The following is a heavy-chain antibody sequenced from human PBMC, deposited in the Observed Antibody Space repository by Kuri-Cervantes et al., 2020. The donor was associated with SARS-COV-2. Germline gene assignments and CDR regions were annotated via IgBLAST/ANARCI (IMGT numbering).Heavy chain of an antibody. V-gene: IGHV3-49*04. CDR1: GFTFGDYA. CDR3: TTLIDY. J-gene: IGHJ4*02. CDR2: IRSKAYGGTT. Sequence: GESLKISCTASGFTFGDYAMSWVRQAPGKGLEWVGFIRSKAYGGTTEYAASVKGRFTISRDDSKNVAYLQMNSLKTEDTAVYYCTTLIDYWGQGALVTVSS.